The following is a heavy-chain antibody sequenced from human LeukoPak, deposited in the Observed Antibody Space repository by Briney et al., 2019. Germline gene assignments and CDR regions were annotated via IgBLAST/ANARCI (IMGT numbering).Heavy chain of an antibody. CDR1: GDSISSSSYY. Sequence: SETLSLTCTVSGDSISSSSYYWGWIRQPPGKGLEWIGSFYYSGSTFYNPSLESRVTISVDTSKNQFSLKLSSVTAADMAVYYCARTYYYDSSGPYYWGQGTLVTVSS. CDR3: ARTYYYDSSGPYY. CDR2: FYYSGST. D-gene: IGHD3-22*01. V-gene: IGHV4-39*07. J-gene: IGHJ4*02.